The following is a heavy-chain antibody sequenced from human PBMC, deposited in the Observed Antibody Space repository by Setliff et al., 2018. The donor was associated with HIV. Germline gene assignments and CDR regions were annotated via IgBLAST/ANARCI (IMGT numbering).Heavy chain of an antibody. Sequence: TLSLTCTVYGGSISSGDYYCSWIRQPPGKGLAWIGYTYYSGSTYYNPSLRLRFTISVDTSKNQFSLKLSSVTPADTAVYYCASDGDDSSGYYLGYWGQGMLGTVSS. CDR1: GGSISSGDYY. CDR2: TYYSGST. V-gene: IGHV4-30-4*08. J-gene: IGHJ4*02. D-gene: IGHD3-22*01. CDR3: ASDGDDSSGYYLGY.